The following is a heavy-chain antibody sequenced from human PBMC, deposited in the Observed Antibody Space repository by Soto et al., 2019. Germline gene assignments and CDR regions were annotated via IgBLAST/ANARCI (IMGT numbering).Heavy chain of an antibody. Sequence: EVQLVESGGGLVKPGGSLRLSCAASGITFTRYSMNWVRQAPGKGLEWGPSISITTNYIYYGDSMKGRFTISRDNAKNSLYLEMNSLRAEDTAVYYCARESEDLTSNFDYWGQGTLVTVSS. CDR3: ARESEDLTSNFDY. J-gene: IGHJ4*02. CDR2: ISITTNYI. CDR1: GITFTRYS. V-gene: IGHV3-21*06.